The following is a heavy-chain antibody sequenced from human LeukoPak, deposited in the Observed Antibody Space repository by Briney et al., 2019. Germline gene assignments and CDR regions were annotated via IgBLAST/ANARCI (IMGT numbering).Heavy chain of an antibody. CDR2: INPNSGGA. V-gene: IGHV1-2*02. CDR1: GYTFTGYY. Sequence: GASVEVSCKASGYTFTGYYMHWVRQAPGQGLEWMGWINPNSGGANYAQKFQGRVTMTRDTSISTAYMELSRLRSDDTAVYYCARAGYYDSSGYYYSPHNWFDPWGQGTLVTVSS. D-gene: IGHD3-22*01. J-gene: IGHJ5*02. CDR3: ARAGYYDSSGYYYSPHNWFDP.